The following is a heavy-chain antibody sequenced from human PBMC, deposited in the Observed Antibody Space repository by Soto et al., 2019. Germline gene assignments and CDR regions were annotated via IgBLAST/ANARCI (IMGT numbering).Heavy chain of an antibody. Sequence: QEQLVQSGPKVKKPGSSVKVSCKASGDIFSSYAISWVRQAPGQGLEWLGGIIPVFGTTNYAEKFQGRVTITADESTNTAYMELSSLRSGDTAMYYCARGGSPYVWFNEFWGQGTLVTVSS. V-gene: IGHV1-69*01. D-gene: IGHD3-16*01. CDR3: ARGGSPYVWFNEF. CDR1: GDIFSSYA. J-gene: IGHJ4*02. CDR2: IIPVFGTT.